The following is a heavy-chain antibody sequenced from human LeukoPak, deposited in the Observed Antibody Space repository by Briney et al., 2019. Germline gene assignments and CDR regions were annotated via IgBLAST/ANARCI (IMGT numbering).Heavy chain of an antibody. V-gene: IGHV3-7*01. CDR2: IKQDGSEK. CDR1: GFTFSSYW. CDR3: ARAPESIVVVPADYYYYMDV. Sequence: PGGSLRLSCAASGFTFSSYWMSWVRQAPGKGLEWVANIKQDGSEKYYVDSVKGRFTISRDNAKNSLYLQMNSLRAEDTAVYYCARAPESIVVVPADYYYYMDVWGKGTTVTVSS. J-gene: IGHJ6*03. D-gene: IGHD2-2*01.